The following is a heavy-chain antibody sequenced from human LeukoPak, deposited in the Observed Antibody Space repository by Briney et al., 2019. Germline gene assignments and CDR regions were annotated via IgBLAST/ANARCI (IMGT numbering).Heavy chain of an antibody. V-gene: IGHV1-3*01. CDR3: SCGSGSFIDY. D-gene: IGHD3-10*01. CDR1: GYTFTGYY. Sequence: ASVKVSCKASGYTFTGYYMHWVRQAPGQGLEWMGWINAGNGNTKYSQKFQGRVTITRDTSASTAYMELSSLRSEDTAVYYCSCGSGSFIDYWGQGTLVTVSS. CDR2: INAGNGNT. J-gene: IGHJ4*02.